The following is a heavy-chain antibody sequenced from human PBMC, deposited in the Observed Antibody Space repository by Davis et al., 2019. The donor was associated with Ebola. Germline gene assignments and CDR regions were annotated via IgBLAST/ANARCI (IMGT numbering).Heavy chain of an antibody. J-gene: IGHJ6*02. D-gene: IGHD6-13*01. CDR3: ARDRSSWVSYGMDV. CDR1: GFTFDDYA. Sequence: HTGGSLRLSCAASGFTFDDYAMHWVRQAPGKGLVWVSRINSDGSSTSYADSVKGRFTISRDNAKNTLYLQMNSLRAEDTAVYYCARDRSSWVSYGMDVWGQGTTVTVSS. CDR2: INSDGSST. V-gene: IGHV3-74*01.